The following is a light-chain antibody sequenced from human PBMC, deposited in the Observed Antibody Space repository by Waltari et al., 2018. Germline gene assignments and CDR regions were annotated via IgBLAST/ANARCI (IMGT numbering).Light chain of an antibody. CDR1: QYISSY. V-gene: IGKV1-39*01. Sequence: DIQMTQSPSSLSAFVGDRVTITCRASQYISSYLNWYQHKSGKAPKLLIYAASSLQSGVPSRFSGGGSGTDFTLTISNLQPEDFATYFCQHTYSIPWTFGQGTKVEIE. J-gene: IGKJ1*01. CDR3: QHTYSIPWT. CDR2: AAS.